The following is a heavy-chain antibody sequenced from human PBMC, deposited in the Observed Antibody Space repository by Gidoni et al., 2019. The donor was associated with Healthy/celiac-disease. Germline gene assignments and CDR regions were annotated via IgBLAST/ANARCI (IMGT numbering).Heavy chain of an antibody. Sequence: VQLLESGGGLLQPGGSLGLPCAASGFTFSRYAMSWVRQAPGKGLEWVSAISGSGGSTYYADSVKGRFTISRDKSKNTLYLQMNSLRAEDTAVYYCAKKAGAFDYWGQGTLVTVSS. J-gene: IGHJ4*02. CDR2: ISGSGGST. CDR1: GFTFSRYA. V-gene: IGHV3-23*01. CDR3: AKKAGAFDY.